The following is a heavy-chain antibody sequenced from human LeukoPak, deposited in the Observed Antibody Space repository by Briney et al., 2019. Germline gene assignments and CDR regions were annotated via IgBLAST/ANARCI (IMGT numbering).Heavy chain of an antibody. CDR2: ISSSSSYI. CDR1: GFTFSSYS. Sequence: GGSLRLSCAASGFTFSSYSMNWVRQAPGKGLEWVSSISSSSSYIYYADSVKGRFTISRDNAKNSLYLQMNSLRAEDTAVYYCARDGTWGYYMDVWGNGTTVTVSS. D-gene: IGHD2-15*01. J-gene: IGHJ6*03. V-gene: IGHV3-21*01. CDR3: ARDGTWGYYMDV.